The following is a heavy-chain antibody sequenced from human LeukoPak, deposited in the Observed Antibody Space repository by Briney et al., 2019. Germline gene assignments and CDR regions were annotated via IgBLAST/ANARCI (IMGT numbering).Heavy chain of an antibody. CDR3: AKDPAVRGVVIEVSYFDY. J-gene: IGHJ4*02. D-gene: IGHD3-10*01. CDR2: ISGSGGST. CDR1: GFTFSSYA. Sequence: GGPLRLSCAASGFTFSSYAMSWVRQAPGKGLEWVSAISGSGGSTYYADSVKGRFTISRDNSKNTLYLQMNSLRAEDTAVYYCAKDPAVRGVVIEVSYFDYWGQGTLVTVSS. V-gene: IGHV3-23*01.